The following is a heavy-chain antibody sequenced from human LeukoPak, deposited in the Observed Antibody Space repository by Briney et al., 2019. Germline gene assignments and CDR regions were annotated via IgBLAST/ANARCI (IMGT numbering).Heavy chain of an antibody. CDR1: GGSISSGGYS. V-gene: IGHV4-30-2*01. CDR2: IYHSGST. J-gene: IGHJ3*01. CDR3: ARLSAAVHLRAFDL. Sequence: KSSQTLSLTCAVSGGSISSGGYSWSWIRQPPGKGLEWIGYIYHSGSTYYNPSLKSRVTISVDRSKNQFSLKLSSVTAADTAVYYCARLSAAVHLRAFDLWGQGTMVTVSS.